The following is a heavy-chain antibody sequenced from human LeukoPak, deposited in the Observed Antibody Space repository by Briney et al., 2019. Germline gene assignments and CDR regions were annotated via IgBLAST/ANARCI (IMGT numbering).Heavy chain of an antibody. CDR3: AKADSSGYSYYFDY. V-gene: IGHV3-9*01. CDR1: GFTFDDYA. Sequence: SLRLSCAASGFTFDDYAMHWVRQAPGKGLEWVSGISWNSGSIGYADSVKGRFTISRDNAKNSLYLQMNSLRAEDTALYYCAKADSSGYSYYFDYWGQGTLVTVSS. CDR2: ISWNSGSI. J-gene: IGHJ4*02. D-gene: IGHD3-22*01.